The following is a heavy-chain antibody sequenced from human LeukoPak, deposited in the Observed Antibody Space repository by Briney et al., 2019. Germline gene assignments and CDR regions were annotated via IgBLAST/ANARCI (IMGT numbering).Heavy chain of an antibody. D-gene: IGHD3-22*01. V-gene: IGHV4-39*01. Sequence: PSETLSLTCTVSGGPISSSTSYWGWIRRPPGKGLEWIGSIYYSGSTYYNPSLKSRVTISVDTSKNQFSLRLSSVTAADTAVYFCARQMYYYDSSGYYDYWGQGALVTVSS. CDR3: ARQMYYYDSSGYYDY. CDR2: IYYSGST. CDR1: GGPISSSTSY. J-gene: IGHJ4*02.